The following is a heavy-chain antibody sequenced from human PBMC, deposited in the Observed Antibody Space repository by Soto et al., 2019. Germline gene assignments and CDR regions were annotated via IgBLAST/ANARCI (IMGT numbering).Heavy chain of an antibody. CDR2: INHSGST. D-gene: IGHD1-26*01. Sequence: SETLSLTCAVYGGSFSGYYWSWIRQPPGKGLEWIGEINHSGSTNYNPSLKSRVTISVDTSKNQFSLKLSSLTAADTAVYYCARARHLYSGSYYYYYYYGMDVWGQGTTVTVSS. CDR3: ARARHLYSGSYYYYYYYGMDV. V-gene: IGHV4-34*01. J-gene: IGHJ6*02. CDR1: GGSFSGYY.